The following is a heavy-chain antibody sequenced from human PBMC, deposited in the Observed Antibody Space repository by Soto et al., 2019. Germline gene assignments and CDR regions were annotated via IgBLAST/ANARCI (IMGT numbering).Heavy chain of an antibody. V-gene: IGHV1-2*04. Sequence: ASVKVSCKASGYTFTGYYMHWVRQAPGQGLEWMGWINPNSGGTNYAQKFQGWVTMTRDTSTSTAYMELSSLRSEDTAVYYCARIDPLLNNWFDPWGQGTLVTVSS. J-gene: IGHJ5*02. CDR1: GYTFTGYY. CDR2: INPNSGGT. CDR3: ARIDPLLNNWFDP.